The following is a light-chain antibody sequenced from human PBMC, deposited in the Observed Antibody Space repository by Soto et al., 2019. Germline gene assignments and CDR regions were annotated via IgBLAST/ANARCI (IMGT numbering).Light chain of an antibody. Sequence: QSALTQPASVSGSPGQSITISCTGTSNDIGGYNYVSWYQHRPGEAPKLMIYEVRNRPSGVSSRFSGSKSDNTASLTISGLQDEDEADYYCSSYTSTSTLVVLGGGTKVTVL. CDR3: SSYTSTSTLVV. V-gene: IGLV2-14*01. J-gene: IGLJ2*01. CDR1: SNDIGGYNY. CDR2: EVR.